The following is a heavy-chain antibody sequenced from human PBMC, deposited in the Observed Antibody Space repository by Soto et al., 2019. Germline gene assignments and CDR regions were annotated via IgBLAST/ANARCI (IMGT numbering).Heavy chain of an antibody. CDR3: AKLASESYDILAD. Sequence: QVQLVESGGGLVQPGKSLRLSCATSGFTFNYYGFHWVRQAPGKGLEWLAVISYDGGTIYYADAVKGRFTIYRDDSKDSVFLQMNRLIIEDTGFYYGAKLASESYDILADWGQGALVTVSS. D-gene: IGHD3-9*01. CDR1: GFTFNYYG. J-gene: IGHJ4*02. CDR2: ISYDGGTI. V-gene: IGHV3-30*18.